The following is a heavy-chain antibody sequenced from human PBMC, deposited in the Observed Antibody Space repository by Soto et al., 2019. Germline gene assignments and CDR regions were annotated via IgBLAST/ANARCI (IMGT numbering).Heavy chain of an antibody. Sequence: GGSLRLSCAASGFTFSSYGMHWVRQAPGKGLEWVAVISYDGSDKYYADSVKGRFTISRENAKNSLYLQMNSLRAGDTAVYYCARDHLVRGVDYFYYGMDVWGQGTTVTVSS. D-gene: IGHD3-10*01. V-gene: IGHV3-30*03. CDR2: ISYDGSDK. CDR1: GFTFSSYG. CDR3: ARDHLVRGVDYFYYGMDV. J-gene: IGHJ6*02.